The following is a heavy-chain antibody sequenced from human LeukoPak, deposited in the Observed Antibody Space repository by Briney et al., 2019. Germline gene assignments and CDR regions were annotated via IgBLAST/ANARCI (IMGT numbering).Heavy chain of an antibody. CDR2: FYYSGST. CDR3: ASRKVTTGVDYFDY. J-gene: IGHJ4*02. CDR1: GGSISSGGYY. V-gene: IGHV4-31*03. Sequence: PSETLSLTCTVSGGSISSGGYYWSWIRQHPGKGLEWIGYFYYSGSTYYNPSLKSRVTISVDTSKNQFSLKLSSVTAADTAVYYCASRKVTTGVDYFDYWGQGTLVTVSS. D-gene: IGHD4-23*01.